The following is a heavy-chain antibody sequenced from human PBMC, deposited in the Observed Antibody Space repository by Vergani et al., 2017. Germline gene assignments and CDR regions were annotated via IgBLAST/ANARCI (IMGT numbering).Heavy chain of an antibody. CDR2: ISWDGGST. V-gene: IGHV3-43*01. J-gene: IGHJ3*02. D-gene: IGHD3-9*01. Sequence: EVQLVESGGVVVQPGGSLRLSCAASGFTFDDYTMHLVRQAPGKGLELVSLISWDGGSTYYADFVKARFTIFRDNSKNSLYLQMNSLRTEDTALYYCAKKSGDDILTGYDDAFDIWGQGTMVTVSS. CDR3: AKKSGDDILTGYDDAFDI. CDR1: GFTFDDYT.